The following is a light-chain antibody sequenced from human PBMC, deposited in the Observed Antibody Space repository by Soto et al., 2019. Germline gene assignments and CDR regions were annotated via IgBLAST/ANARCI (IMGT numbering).Light chain of an antibody. CDR1: QTVRTNY. J-gene: IGKJ4*01. CDR3: QQFSSYPLT. CDR2: DAS. V-gene: IGKV3-20*01. Sequence: EFVLTQSPGTLSLSPGERATLSCRASQTVRTNYLAWYQQKPGQAPRLLIYDASSRATGIPDRFSGGGSGTDFTLTISRLEPEDFAVYYCQQFSSYPLTFGGGTNVDVK.